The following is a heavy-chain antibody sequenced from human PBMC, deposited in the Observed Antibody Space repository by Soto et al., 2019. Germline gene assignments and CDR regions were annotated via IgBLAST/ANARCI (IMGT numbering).Heavy chain of an antibody. CDR2: IYHSGST. CDR1: GGSISSSNW. J-gene: IGHJ5*02. D-gene: IGHD3-16*02. Sequence: SETLSLTCAVSGGSISSSNWWSWVRQPPGKGLEWIGEIYHSGSTNYNPSLKSRVTISVDKSKNQFSLKLSSVTAADTAVYYCASLVYSYDYVWGSYRYTTDGHWFDPWGQGTLVTVSS. CDR3: ASLVYSYDYVWGSYRYTTDGHWFDP. V-gene: IGHV4-4*02.